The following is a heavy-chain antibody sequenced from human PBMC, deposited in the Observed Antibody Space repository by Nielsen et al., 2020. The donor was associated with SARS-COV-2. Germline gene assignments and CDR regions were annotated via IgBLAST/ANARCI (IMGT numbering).Heavy chain of an antibody. J-gene: IGHJ3*02. D-gene: IGHD3-16*01. CDR2: ISSSSSTI. Sequence: VRQMPGKGLEWVSYISSSSSTIYYADSVKGRFTISRDNAKNSLYLQMNSLRAEDTGVYYCARDSSGVLGDAFDIWGQGTMVTVSS. V-gene: IGHV3-48*01. CDR3: ARDSSGVLGDAFDI.